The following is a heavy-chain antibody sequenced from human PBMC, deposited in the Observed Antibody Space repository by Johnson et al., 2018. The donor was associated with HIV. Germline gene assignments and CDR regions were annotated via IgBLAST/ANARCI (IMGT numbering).Heavy chain of an antibody. Sequence: MQLVESGGGLVQPGGSLRLSCAASGFTVSSNYMSWVRQAPGKGLEWVSVIYSGGSTYYADSVKGRFTISRDNSKNTLYLQMKRRRAEDTAVYYCASSFGVPTPGAFDIWGQGTMVTVSS. CDR3: ASSFGVPTPGAFDI. J-gene: IGHJ3*02. V-gene: IGHV3-66*02. D-gene: IGHD3-3*01. CDR1: GFTVSSNY. CDR2: IYSGGST.